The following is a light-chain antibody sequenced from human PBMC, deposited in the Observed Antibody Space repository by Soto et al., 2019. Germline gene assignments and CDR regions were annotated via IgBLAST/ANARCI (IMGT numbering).Light chain of an antibody. CDR1: SSDVGGHNY. CDR3: SSYEGSNNLVL. V-gene: IGLV2-8*01. CDR2: EVN. J-gene: IGLJ2*01. Sequence: QSALTQPPSASGSPGQSVTISCTGSSSDVGGHNYVSWYQQHPGKAPKLMIYEVNKRPSGVPNRFSGSKSGNTASLTVSGLQAEDEAEYYCSSYEGSNNLVLFGGGTKLTVL.